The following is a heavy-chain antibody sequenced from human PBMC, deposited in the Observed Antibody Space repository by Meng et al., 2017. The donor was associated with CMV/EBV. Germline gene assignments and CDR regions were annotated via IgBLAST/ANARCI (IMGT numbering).Heavy chain of an antibody. CDR3: ARDFRPTYSSSWYHWFDP. CDR1: GYTFTYRY. D-gene: IGHD6-13*01. CDR2: ITPFNGNT. V-gene: IGHV1-45*02. Sequence: SVKVSCKASGYTFTYRYLHWVRQAPGQALEWMGWITPFNGNTNYAQKFQDRVTITRDRSMSTAYMELSSLRSEDTAMYYCARDFRPTYSSSWYHWFDPWGQGTLVTVSS. J-gene: IGHJ5*02.